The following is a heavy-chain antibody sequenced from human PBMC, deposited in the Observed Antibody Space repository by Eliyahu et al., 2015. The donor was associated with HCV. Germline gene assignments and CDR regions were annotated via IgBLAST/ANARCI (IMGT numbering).Heavy chain of an antibody. V-gene: IGHV3-73*02. J-gene: IGHJ3*02. D-gene: IGHD3-22*01. Sequence: EVQLVESGGGLVQPGGSXXLSCAXSGFTFSGSXXXWVRXASGKGLEWVGRIRSKANSYATAYAASVKGRFTISRDDSKNTAYLQMNSLKTEDTAVYYCTRLIEAITYYYDSSGYRRAFDIWGQGTMVTVSS. CDR1: GFTFSGSX. CDR3: TRLIEAITYYYDSSGYRRAFDI. CDR2: IRSKANSYAT.